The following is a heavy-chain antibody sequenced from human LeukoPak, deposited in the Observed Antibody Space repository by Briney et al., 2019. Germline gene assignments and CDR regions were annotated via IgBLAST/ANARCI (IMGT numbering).Heavy chain of an antibody. CDR3: ARDSYDFWSEHYMDV. V-gene: IGHV3-11*01. D-gene: IGHD3-3*01. J-gene: IGHJ6*03. CDR2: ISSSGSTI. Sequence: GGSLRLSCAASGFTFSDYYMSWIRQAPGKGLEWVSYISSSGSTIYYADSVKGRFTTSRDNAKNSLYLQMNSLRAEDTAVYYCARDSYDFWSEHYMDVWGKGTTVTVSS. CDR1: GFTFSDYY.